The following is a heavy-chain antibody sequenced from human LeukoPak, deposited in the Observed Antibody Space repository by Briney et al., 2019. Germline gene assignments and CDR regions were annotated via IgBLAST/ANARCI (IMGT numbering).Heavy chain of an antibody. V-gene: IGHV3-23*01. J-gene: IGHJ3*02. D-gene: IGHD3-16*02. CDR3: AKNRVMITFGGVIVDAFDI. Sequence: GGSLRLSCAASGFTFSSHGMHWVRQAPGKGLEWVSAISGSGGSTYYADSVKGRFTISRDNSKNTLYLQMNSLRAEDTAVYYCAKNRVMITFGGVIVDAFDIWGQGTMVTVSS. CDR2: ISGSGGST. CDR1: GFTFSSHG.